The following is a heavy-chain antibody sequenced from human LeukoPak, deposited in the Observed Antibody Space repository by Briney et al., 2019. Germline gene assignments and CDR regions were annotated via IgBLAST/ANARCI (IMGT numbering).Heavy chain of an antibody. CDR1: GGSISSGGYY. V-gene: IGHV4-31*03. J-gene: IGHJ3*02. CDR3: ARWVTPNAFDI. D-gene: IGHD4-23*01. CDR2: IYYSGST. Sequence: PSETLSLACTVSGGSISSGGYYWSWIRQHPGKGLEWIGYIYYSGSTYYNPSPKSRVTISVDTSKNQFSLKLSSVTAADTAVYYCARWVTPNAFDIWGQGTMVTVSS.